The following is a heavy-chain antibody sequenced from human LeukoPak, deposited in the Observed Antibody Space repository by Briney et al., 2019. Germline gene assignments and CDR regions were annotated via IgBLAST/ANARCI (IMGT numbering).Heavy chain of an antibody. D-gene: IGHD7-27*01. CDR2: INPDAGDT. Sequence: GASVKVSCKASGFPFTGHYLHWVRQAPGQGLEWMGWINPDAGDTDYAQKFQGRVTMTRDTSSSTVYMELSRLRSDDTAIYYCARGSDTGTSRFDYWGQGTLVTVSS. CDR1: GFPFTGHY. J-gene: IGHJ4*02. V-gene: IGHV1-2*02. CDR3: ARGSDTGTSRFDY.